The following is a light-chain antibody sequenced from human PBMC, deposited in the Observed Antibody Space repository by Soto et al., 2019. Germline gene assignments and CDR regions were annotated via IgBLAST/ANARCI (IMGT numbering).Light chain of an antibody. CDR3: HQYRRSSNT. J-gene: IGKJ5*01. Sequence: EIVLTQSPGTLSVSPGERATLSCRASQSVSSSYLAWYQQKRGQAPRLLIYGASSRATGIPDRFSGNGSVTYLTLTSTRHDSEELADDYCHQYRRSSNTFGKGTRLEIK. CDR1: QSVSSSY. V-gene: IGKV3-20*01. CDR2: GAS.